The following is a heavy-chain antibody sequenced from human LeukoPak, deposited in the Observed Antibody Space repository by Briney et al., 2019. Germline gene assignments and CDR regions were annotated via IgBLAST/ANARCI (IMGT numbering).Heavy chain of an antibody. J-gene: IGHJ4*02. CDR3: ARVEVLLY. V-gene: IGHV3-30*14. CDR2: ISYDGSNK. Sequence: GGSLRLSCAASGFTFSSYAMHWVRQAPGKGLEWVAVISYDGSNKYYADSVKGRFTNSRDNSKSTLYLQMNSLRAEDTAVYYCARVEVLLYWGQGTLVTVSS. CDR1: GFTFSSYA.